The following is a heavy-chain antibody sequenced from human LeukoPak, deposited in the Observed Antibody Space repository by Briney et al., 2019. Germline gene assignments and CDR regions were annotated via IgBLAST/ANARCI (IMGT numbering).Heavy chain of an antibody. CDR3: ARRGRSAGKYGGYEYWYFDY. V-gene: IGHV4-59*08. Sequence: PETLSLTCTVSGGSMSHYYWSWVRQTPGKGLEYIGYISNSGSTDHNPPLKSRVTISLDTSKNRLSLKLSSVTAADTAVYYCARRGRSAGKYGGYEYWYFDYWGQGTLVTVSS. CDR2: ISNSGST. CDR1: GGSMSHYY. J-gene: IGHJ4*02. D-gene: IGHD5-12*01.